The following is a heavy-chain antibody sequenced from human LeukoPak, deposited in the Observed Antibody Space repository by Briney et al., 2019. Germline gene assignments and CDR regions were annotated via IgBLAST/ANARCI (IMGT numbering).Heavy chain of an antibody. V-gene: IGHV3-7*05. CDR1: GFTFSTYW. CDR2: MKQDGNEE. CDR3: ARPYSSGWYGGFNF. Sequence: GESLRLSCAVSGFTFSTYWMSWVRQAPGKGLEWVANMKQDGNEEYYVDSVKGRFTISRDNAKNSLYLQMNSLRAEDTAVYYCARPYSSGWYGGFNFWGQGTLVTVSS. J-gene: IGHJ4*02. D-gene: IGHD6-19*01.